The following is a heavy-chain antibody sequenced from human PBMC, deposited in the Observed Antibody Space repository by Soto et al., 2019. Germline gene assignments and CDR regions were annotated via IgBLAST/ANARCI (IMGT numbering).Heavy chain of an antibody. V-gene: IGHV3-66*01. CDR2: IYTDTST. J-gene: IGHJ4*02. CDR3: ARESAYSGSWPLEY. D-gene: IGHD6-13*01. CDR1: GFTVSSNY. Sequence: EVQLVESGGGLVQPGGSLRLSCAASGFTVSSNYMSWVRQAPGKGLEWVSLIYTDTSTYFADSVKGRFTISRDNSKNTLYLQMNSLRAEDTAVYYCARESAYSGSWPLEYWGQGTLVTVSS.